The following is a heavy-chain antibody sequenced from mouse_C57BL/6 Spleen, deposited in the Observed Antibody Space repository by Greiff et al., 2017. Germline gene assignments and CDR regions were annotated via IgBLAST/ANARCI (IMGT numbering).Heavy chain of an antibody. Sequence: VQLQESGPGLVAPSQSLSITCTVSGFSLTSYAISWVRQPPGKGLEWLGVIWTGGGTNYNSALKSRLSISIDNSKSQVFLKMNSLQTDDTARYYCARHPYYYGSSHWYFDVWGTGTTVTVSS. V-gene: IGHV2-9-1*01. CDR2: IWTGGGT. CDR3: ARHPYYYGSSHWYFDV. CDR1: GFSLTSYA. D-gene: IGHD1-1*01. J-gene: IGHJ1*03.